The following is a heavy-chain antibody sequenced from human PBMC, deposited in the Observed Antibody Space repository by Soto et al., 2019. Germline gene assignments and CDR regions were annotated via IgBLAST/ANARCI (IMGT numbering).Heavy chain of an antibody. J-gene: IGHJ4*02. CDR2: ILPIMGSV. CDR3: ARIPRYSYPTSDPLDN. Sequence: VHLVQSGSEVKKPGSSVTVSCKASGGTFNTYTFSWVRQAPGQGLEWMGSILPIMGSVNYAHDFRGRLSITADPSTTTAYMELTSLTSHDTAIYYCARIPRYSYPTSDPLDNWGQGTLVTVSS. CDR1: GGTFNTYT. D-gene: IGHD2-15*01. V-gene: IGHV1-69*01.